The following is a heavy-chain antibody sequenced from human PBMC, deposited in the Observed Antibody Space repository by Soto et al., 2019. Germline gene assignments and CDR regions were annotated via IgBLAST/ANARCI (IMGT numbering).Heavy chain of an antibody. Sequence: QVQLVESGGGVVQPGRSPRLSCAASGFTFSSYGMHWVRQAPGKGLEGVAVIWYDGSNKYYADSVKGRFTISRDNSKNTLYLQMNSLRAEDTDVYYCARVVVPNYYYYGMDVWGQGTTVTVSS. CDR3: ARVVVPNYYYYGMDV. V-gene: IGHV3-33*01. CDR2: IWYDGSNK. CDR1: GFTFSSYG. D-gene: IGHD2-2*01. J-gene: IGHJ6*02.